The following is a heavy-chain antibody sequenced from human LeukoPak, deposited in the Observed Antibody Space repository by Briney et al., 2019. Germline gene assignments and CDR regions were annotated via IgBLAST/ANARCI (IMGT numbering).Heavy chain of an antibody. CDR2: FYTSGST. D-gene: IGHD6-13*01. CDR1: GGSITSYD. J-gene: IGHJ4*02. CDR3: ARGPPMGSSWYEYYFDY. V-gene: IGHV4-4*07. Sequence: SETLSLTCTVSGGSITSYDWSWIRQPAGKGLEWIGRFYTSGSTNYNPSLKSRVTMSLDTSKNQFSLKLSSVTAADTAVYYCARGPPMGSSWYEYYFDYWGQGTLVTVSS.